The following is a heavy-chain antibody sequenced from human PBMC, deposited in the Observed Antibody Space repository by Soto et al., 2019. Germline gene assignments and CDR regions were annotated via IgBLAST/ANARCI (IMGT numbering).Heavy chain of an antibody. CDR1: GYIFTSYS. J-gene: IGHJ4*02. CDR3: ARGWSSGWIKPDGYFFDY. D-gene: IGHD6-19*01. CDR2: INTGNGNT. V-gene: IGHV1-3*04. Sequence: QVQLVQSGAEVKKPGASVKVSCKASGYIFTSYSMHWVRQAPGQRLEWMGWINTGNGNTKYSQKFQGRVTITRDTSASTAYMELTSLRSEDTGVYFCARGWSSGWIKPDGYFFDYWGQGALVSVSS.